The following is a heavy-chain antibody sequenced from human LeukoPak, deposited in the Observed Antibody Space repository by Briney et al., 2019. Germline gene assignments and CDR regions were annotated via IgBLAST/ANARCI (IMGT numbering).Heavy chain of an antibody. J-gene: IGHJ5*02. V-gene: IGHV1-46*01. Sequence: ASVKVSCKSSGYTFTSYYLHWVRQAPGQGLEWIGIINPSGGSASYAQKFQGRVTMTRDTSTSTVYLELSSLRSGDTAVYYCARATQSWFDPWGQGTLVTVSS. CDR2: INPSGGSA. CDR3: ARATQSWFDP. CDR1: GYTFTSYY.